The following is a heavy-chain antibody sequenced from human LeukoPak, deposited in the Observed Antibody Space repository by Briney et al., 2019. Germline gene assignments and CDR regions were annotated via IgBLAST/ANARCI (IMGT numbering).Heavy chain of an antibody. CDR1: GFTFDDYA. Sequence: PGGSLRLSCAASGFTFDDYAMHWVRLAPGMGLEWVSLISGDSDYTYYADSVKGRFTISRDNSKNSLYLQMNTLRTEDNALYYCAKGHGSRTGDFEYWGQGTLVTVSS. D-gene: IGHD3-10*01. CDR2: ISGDSDYT. J-gene: IGHJ4*02. V-gene: IGHV3-43*02. CDR3: AKGHGSRTGDFEY.